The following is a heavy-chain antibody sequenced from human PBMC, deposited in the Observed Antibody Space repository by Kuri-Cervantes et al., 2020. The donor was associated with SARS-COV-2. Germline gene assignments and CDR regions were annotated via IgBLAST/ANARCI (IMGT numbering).Heavy chain of an antibody. V-gene: IGHV1-18*01. CDR1: GYTFTSYG. Sequence: GESLKISCKASGYTFTSYGISWVRQAPGQGLEWMGWISAYNGNTNYAQKLQGRVTMTTDTSTSTAYMELRSLRSDDTAVYYCARGLVSELARSDAFDIWGQGTMVTVSS. D-gene: IGHD3-9*01. CDR3: ARGLVSELARSDAFDI. J-gene: IGHJ3*02. CDR2: ISAYNGNT.